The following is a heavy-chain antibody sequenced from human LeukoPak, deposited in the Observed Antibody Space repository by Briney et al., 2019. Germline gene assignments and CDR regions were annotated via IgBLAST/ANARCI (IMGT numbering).Heavy chain of an antibody. CDR2: IIPILGIA. J-gene: IGHJ5*02. CDR3: ARESVPAAIFTAYWFDP. Sequence: SVKVSCKASGGTFSSYTISWVRQAPGQGLEWIGRIIPILGIANYAQKFQGRVTITADKSTSTAYMELSSLRSEDTAVYYCARESVPAAIFTAYWFDPWGQGTLVTVSS. V-gene: IGHV1-69*04. CDR1: GGTFSSYT. D-gene: IGHD2-2*01.